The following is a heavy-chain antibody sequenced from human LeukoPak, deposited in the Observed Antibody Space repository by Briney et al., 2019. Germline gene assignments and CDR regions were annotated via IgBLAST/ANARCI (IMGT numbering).Heavy chain of an antibody. CDR2: ISNSGSSI. Sequence: GGSLRLSCAASGFTFSDYYMSWIRQAPGKGLEWFSYISNSGSSIFYADSVKGRFTISRDNAQNSLYLQMNTLRAEDTAVYYCARGGPAAGRFDYWGQGTLVTVSS. J-gene: IGHJ4*02. V-gene: IGHV3-11*01. CDR3: ARGGPAAGRFDY. D-gene: IGHD6-13*01. CDR1: GFTFSDYY.